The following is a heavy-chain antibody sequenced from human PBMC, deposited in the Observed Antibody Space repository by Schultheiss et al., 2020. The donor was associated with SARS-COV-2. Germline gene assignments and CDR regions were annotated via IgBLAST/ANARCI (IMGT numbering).Heavy chain of an antibody. J-gene: IGHJ5*02. CDR2: IGGGRGDR. CDR3: AKAPSLGWDWFDP. V-gene: IGHV3-23*01. CDR1: GFTVSSNY. Sequence: GGSLRLSCAASGFTVSSNYMSWVRQAPGKGLEWVSGIGGGRGDRYYADSVRGRFAISRDNTRNTLSLQMNSLRADDTGVYYCAKAPSLGWDWFDPWGQGTLVTVAS. D-gene: IGHD3-16*02.